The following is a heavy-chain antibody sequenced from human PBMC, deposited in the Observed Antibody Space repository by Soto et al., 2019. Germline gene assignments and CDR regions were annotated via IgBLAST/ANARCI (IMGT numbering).Heavy chain of an antibody. CDR1: GGTFSSYT. CDR3: ARDGIVGTFDY. D-gene: IGHD1-26*01. V-gene: IGHV1-69*08. CDR2: IIPILGIA. J-gene: IGHJ4*02. Sequence: QVQLVQSGAEVKKPGSSVKVSCKASGGTFSSYTISWVRQAPGQGLEWMGRIIPILGIANYAQKFQGRVTITADKSTSTAYMELSSLRSEDTDVYYCARDGIVGTFDYWGQGTLVTVSS.